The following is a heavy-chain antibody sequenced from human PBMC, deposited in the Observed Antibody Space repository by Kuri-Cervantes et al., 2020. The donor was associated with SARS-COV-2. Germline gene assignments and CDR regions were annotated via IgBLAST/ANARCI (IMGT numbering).Heavy chain of an antibody. J-gene: IGHJ4*02. CDR1: GFTFSSYS. V-gene: IGHV3-48*01. D-gene: IGHD2-2*01. CDR3: ASLGGTSWHDY. Sequence: GGSLRLSCAASGFTFSSYSMNWVRQAPGKGLEWVSYISSSSSTIYYADSVKGRFTISRDNAKNSLYLQMNSLRAEDTAVYYCASLGGTSWHDYWGQGTLVTVSS. CDR2: ISSSSSTI.